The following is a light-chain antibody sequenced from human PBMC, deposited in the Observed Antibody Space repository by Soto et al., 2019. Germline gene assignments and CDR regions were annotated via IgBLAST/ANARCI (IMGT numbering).Light chain of an antibody. Sequence: DIVLTQSPDSLAVSLGERATINCRSSQSVLYSSSKSSDKNFLAWYQQKPGQPPKLLIYWASTRESGVPDRFSGSGSGTDFTLTISSLQAEDVAVYYCQQYYSTPLTFGGGTKVEIK. CDR3: QQYYSTPLT. J-gene: IGKJ4*01. CDR2: WAS. V-gene: IGKV4-1*01. CDR1: QSVLYSSSKSSDKNF.